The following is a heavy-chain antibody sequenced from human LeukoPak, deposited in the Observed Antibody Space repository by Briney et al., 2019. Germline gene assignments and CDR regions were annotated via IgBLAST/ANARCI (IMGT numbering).Heavy chain of an antibody. CDR3: AKERLGYCSGGSCCVFDY. V-gene: IGHV3-33*06. Sequence: GGCLRLSCVASGFSPSSYGMHWVRQAPGRGMGWEAVIWSEGSKTNYADCVKGRFTSSRENSKNTLYLQMNSLIAEDTAVYYCAKERLGYCSGGSCCVFDYWGQGTLVTVSS. CDR2: IWSEGSKT. CDR1: GFSPSSYG. D-gene: IGHD2-15*01. J-gene: IGHJ4*02.